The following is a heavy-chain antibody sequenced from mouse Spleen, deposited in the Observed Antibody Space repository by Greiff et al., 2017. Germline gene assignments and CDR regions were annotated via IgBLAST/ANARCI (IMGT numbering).Heavy chain of an antibody. Sequence: QVQLKQSGPSLVQPSQSLSITCTVSGFSLTSYGVHWVRQSPGKGLEWLGVIWRGGSTDYNAAFMSRLSITKDNSKSQVFFKMNSLQADDTAIYYCAKYYRYDEDAMDYWGQGTSVTVSS. D-gene: IGHD2-14*01. CDR2: IWRGGST. CDR1: GFSLTSYG. CDR3: AKYYRYDEDAMDY. V-gene: IGHV2-5-1*01. J-gene: IGHJ4*01.